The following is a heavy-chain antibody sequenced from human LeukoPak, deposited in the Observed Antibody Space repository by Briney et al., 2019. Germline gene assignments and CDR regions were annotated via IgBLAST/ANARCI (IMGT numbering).Heavy chain of an antibody. D-gene: IGHD4-23*01. CDR3: ARFWSTTVADY. CDR1: GFTVSSNY. V-gene: IGHV3-53*01. J-gene: IGHJ4*02. Sequence: GSLRLSCAASGFTVSSNYMSWVRQAPGKGLEWVSVIYSGGSTYYADSVKGRFTISRDNAKNSLYLQMNSLRAEDTAVYYCARFWSTTVADYWGQGTLVTVSS. CDR2: IYSGGST.